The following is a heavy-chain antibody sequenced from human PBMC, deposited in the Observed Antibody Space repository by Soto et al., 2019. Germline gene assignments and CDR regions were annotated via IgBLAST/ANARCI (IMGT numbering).Heavy chain of an antibody. CDR3: ARDSGFLWFGEYPRAFDI. D-gene: IGHD3-10*01. Sequence: ASVKVSCKASGYTFTNYAIHWVRQAPGQRLEWMGWINAGNTNTKYSQKFQDRVTITRDTSASTAYMELSSLRSEDTAVYYCARDSGFLWFGEYPRAFDIWGQGTMVTVSS. J-gene: IGHJ3*02. CDR1: GYTFTNYA. CDR2: INAGNTNT. V-gene: IGHV1-3*01.